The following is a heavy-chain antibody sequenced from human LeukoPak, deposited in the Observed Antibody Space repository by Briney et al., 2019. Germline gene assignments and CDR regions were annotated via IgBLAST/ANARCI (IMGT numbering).Heavy chain of an antibody. Sequence: SETLSLTCAVYGGSFSGYYWSWIRQPAGKGLEWIGRIYTSGSTNYNPSLKSRVTISVDTSKNQFSLKLSSVTAADTAVYYCARGEESRITIFGVVPSKRFDPWGQGTLVTVSS. CDR3: ARGEESRITIFGVVPSKRFDP. CDR2: IYTSGST. D-gene: IGHD3-3*01. V-gene: IGHV4-59*10. CDR1: GGSFSGYY. J-gene: IGHJ5*02.